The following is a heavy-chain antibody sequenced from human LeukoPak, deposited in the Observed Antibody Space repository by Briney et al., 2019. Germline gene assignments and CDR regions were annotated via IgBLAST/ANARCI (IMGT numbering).Heavy chain of an antibody. CDR2: ISGSGGST. D-gene: IGHD4-17*01. Sequence: PRGCLRLSCAASGFTSGIFAISWVRQAPEKGLGWVPTISGSGGSTNSADSVTGRFTLSRDNSKSTLYLQMKRLRAEDTAVYYCAKDLPDYGDYIEGYWGQGTLVTVSS. CDR3: AKDLPDYGDYIEGY. V-gene: IGHV3-23*01. CDR1: GFTSGIFA. J-gene: IGHJ4*02.